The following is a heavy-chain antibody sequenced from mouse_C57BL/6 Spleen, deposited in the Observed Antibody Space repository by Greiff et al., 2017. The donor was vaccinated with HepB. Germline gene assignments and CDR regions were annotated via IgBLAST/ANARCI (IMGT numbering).Heavy chain of an antibody. CDR1: GYTFTSYW. CDR2: IDPSDSET. D-gene: IGHD2-4*01. J-gene: IGHJ3*01. V-gene: IGHV1-52*01. CDR3: ARNDYDGDPFAY. Sequence: QVQLQQPGAELVRPGSSVKLSCKASGYTFTSYWMHWVKQRPIQGLEWIGNIDPSDSETHYNQKFKDKATLTVDKSSSTAYMQLSSLTSEDSAVYDCARNDYDGDPFAYWGQGTLVTVSA.